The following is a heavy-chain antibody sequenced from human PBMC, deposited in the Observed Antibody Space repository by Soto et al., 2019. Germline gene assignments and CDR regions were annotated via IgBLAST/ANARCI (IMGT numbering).Heavy chain of an antibody. Sequence: SVKVSCKASGCTFSSYAISWVRQAPGQGLEWMGGIIPIFGTANYAQKFQGRVTITADESTSTAYMELSSLRSEDTAVYYCARRVIAARPIYYYYGMDVWGQGTTVSVSS. J-gene: IGHJ6*02. V-gene: IGHV1-69*13. D-gene: IGHD6-6*01. CDR2: IIPIFGTA. CDR1: GCTFSSYA. CDR3: ARRVIAARPIYYYYGMDV.